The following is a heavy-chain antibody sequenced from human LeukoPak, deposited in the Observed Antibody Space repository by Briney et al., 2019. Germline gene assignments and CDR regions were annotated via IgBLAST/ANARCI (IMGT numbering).Heavy chain of an antibody. CDR3: ARAPYSYGFGLFDH. V-gene: IGHV4-59*01. J-gene: IGHJ4*02. Sequence: SETLSLTCTVSGDSMTNYFWNWFRQPPGRGLEWIGYVHSSGSTNYDPSLRSRVTVSVDLSKNQFSVTLSSVTTADTAVYYCARAPYSYGFGLFDHGGQGDLVTVSS. CDR1: GDSMTNYF. CDR2: VHSSGST. D-gene: IGHD5-18*01.